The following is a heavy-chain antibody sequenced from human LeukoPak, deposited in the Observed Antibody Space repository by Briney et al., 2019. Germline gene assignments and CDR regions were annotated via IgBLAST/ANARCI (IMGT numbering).Heavy chain of an antibody. CDR2: ISGDGTFT. CDR1: GFRFEGYA. D-gene: IGHD3-3*01. CDR3: VKDNFCPECAFDI. J-gene: IGHJ3*02. Sequence: PGGSLRLSCAASGFRFEGYAMHWVRQAPGKGLEWVSLISGDGTFTYYADSVKGRFTISRDNTKNSLYPQMNSLRADDTALYYCVKDNFCPECAFDIWGQGTRVTASS. V-gene: IGHV3-43*02.